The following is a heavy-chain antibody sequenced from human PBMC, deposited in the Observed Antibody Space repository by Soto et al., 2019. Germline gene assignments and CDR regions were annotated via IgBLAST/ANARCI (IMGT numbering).Heavy chain of an antibody. CDR2: INHSGST. CDR3: ARGVSSWYFDY. V-gene: IGHV4-34*01. CDR1: GGSFSGYY. J-gene: IGHJ4*02. Sequence: QVQLQQWGAGLLKPSETLSLTCAVYGGSFSGYYWSWIRQPPGKGLEWIGEINHSGSTNYNPSLKSRVTISVDTSKNQFSLKLSSVTAADTAVYYCARGVSSWYFDYWGQGTLVTVSS. D-gene: IGHD6-13*01.